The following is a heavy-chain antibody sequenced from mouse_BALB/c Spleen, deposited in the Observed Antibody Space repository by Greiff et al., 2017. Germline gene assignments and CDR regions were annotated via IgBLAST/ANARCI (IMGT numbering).Heavy chain of an antibody. CDR2: ISNGGGST. CDR1: GFTFSSYT. V-gene: IGHV5-12-2*01. CDR3: ARHAGYYAMDY. J-gene: IGHJ4*01. Sequence: EVKLMESGGGLVQPGGSLKLSCAASGFTFSSYTMSWVRQTPEKRLEWVAYISNGGGSTYYPDTVKGRFTISRDNAKNTLYLQMSSLKSEDTAMYYCARHAGYYAMDYWGQGTSVTVSS.